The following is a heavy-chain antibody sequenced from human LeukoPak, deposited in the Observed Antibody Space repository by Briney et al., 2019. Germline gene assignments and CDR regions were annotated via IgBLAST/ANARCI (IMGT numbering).Heavy chain of an antibody. D-gene: IGHD3-10*01. Sequence: SQTLSLTCAVSGGSISSGGYSWSWIRQPPGEGLEWIGYIYHTGSTYYNPSLKSRVTISVDRSKNQFSLNLNSVTAADTALYYCARGDGSGSGRWFDPWGQGTLITVSS. CDR2: IYHTGST. J-gene: IGHJ5*02. CDR3: ARGDGSGSGRWFDP. V-gene: IGHV4-30-2*01. CDR1: GGSISSGGYS.